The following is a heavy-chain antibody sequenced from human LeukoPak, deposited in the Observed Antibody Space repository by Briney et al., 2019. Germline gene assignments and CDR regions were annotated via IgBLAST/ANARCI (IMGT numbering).Heavy chain of an antibody. J-gene: IGHJ3*02. Sequence: SETLSLTCTVSGDSISSSYWSWIRQPAGKGLEWIGRIYNSGSTNYNPSLKSRVTMSVDTSKNQFSLKLNSVTAADTAVYYCAKSNGYGLVDIWGQGTMVTVSS. CDR1: GDSISSSY. D-gene: IGHD3-10*01. CDR2: IYNSGST. CDR3: AKSNGYGLVDI. V-gene: IGHV4-4*07.